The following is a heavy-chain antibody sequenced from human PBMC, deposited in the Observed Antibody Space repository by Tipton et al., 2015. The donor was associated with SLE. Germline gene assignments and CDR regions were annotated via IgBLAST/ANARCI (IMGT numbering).Heavy chain of an antibody. CDR3: ARGPPFMEWERNWFDP. CDR2: ISYDGSNK. Sequence: SLRLSCAAPGFTFSSYDMHWVRQAPGKGLEWVAVISYDGSNKYYADSVKGRFTISRDNSKNTLYLQMNSLRAEDTAVYYCARGPPFMEWERNWFDPWGQGTQVTVSS. V-gene: IGHV3-30*04. D-gene: IGHD3-3*02. J-gene: IGHJ5*02. CDR1: GFTFSSYD.